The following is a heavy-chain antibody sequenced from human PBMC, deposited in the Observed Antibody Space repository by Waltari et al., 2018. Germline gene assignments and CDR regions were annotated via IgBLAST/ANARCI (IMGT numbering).Heavy chain of an antibody. CDR2: IYYRGST. V-gene: IGHV4-39*01. CDR1: GGSISSSSYY. D-gene: IGHD6-13*01. J-gene: IGHJ1*01. Sequence: QLQLQESGPGLVKPSETLSLTCTVSGGSISSSSYYWGWIRQPPGKGLEWIGSIYYRGSTYYNPFRKSRVTISVDTSKNQFSLKLSSVTAADTAVYYCARTAAGSVAEYFQHWGQGTLVTVSS. CDR3: ARTAAGSVAEYFQH.